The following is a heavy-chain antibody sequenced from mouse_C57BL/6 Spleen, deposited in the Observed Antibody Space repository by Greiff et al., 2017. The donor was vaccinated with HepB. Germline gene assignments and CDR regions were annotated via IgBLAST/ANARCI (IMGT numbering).Heavy chain of an antibody. CDR3: ANYDYGDYYAMDY. V-gene: IGHV3-6*01. Sequence: VQLKESGPGLVKPSQSLSLTCSVTGYSITSGYYWNWIRQFPGNKLEWMGYISYDGSNNYNPSLKNRISITRDTSKNQFFLKLNSVTTEDTATYYCANYDYGDYYAMDYWGQGTSVTVSS. D-gene: IGHD2-4*01. CDR2: ISYDGSN. CDR1: GYSITSGYY. J-gene: IGHJ4*01.